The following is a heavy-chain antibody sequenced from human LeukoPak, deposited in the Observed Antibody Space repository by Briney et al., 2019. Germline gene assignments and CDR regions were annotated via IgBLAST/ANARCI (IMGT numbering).Heavy chain of an antibody. D-gene: IGHD3-10*01. Sequence: SVKVSCKASGYTFTGYYMHWVRQAPGQGLEWMGWINPNSGGTNYAQKFQGRVTMTRDTSISTAYMELSRLRSDDTAVYYCARVRVVRGVIKNYDYWGQGTLVTVSS. CDR1: GYTFTGYY. CDR3: ARVRVVRGVIKNYDY. V-gene: IGHV1-2*02. J-gene: IGHJ4*02. CDR2: INPNSGGT.